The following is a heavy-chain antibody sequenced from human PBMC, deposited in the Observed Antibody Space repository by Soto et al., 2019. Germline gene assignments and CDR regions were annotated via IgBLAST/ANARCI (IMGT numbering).Heavy chain of an antibody. V-gene: IGHV1-69*06. CDR1: GGTFSRYA. J-gene: IGHJ5*02. D-gene: IGHD3-22*01. Sequence: ASVKVSCKASGGTFSRYAISWVRQAPGQGLEWMGGIIPIFGTANYAQKFQGRVTITADKSTSTAYMELSSLRSEDTAVYYCACYYDSSGYPITYNWFDPWGQGTLVTVSS. CDR2: IIPIFGTA. CDR3: ACYYDSSGYPITYNWFDP.